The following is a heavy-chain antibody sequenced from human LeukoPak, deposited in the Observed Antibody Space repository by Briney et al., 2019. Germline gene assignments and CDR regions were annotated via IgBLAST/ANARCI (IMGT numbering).Heavy chain of an antibody. V-gene: IGHV6-1*01. CDR1: GDSVSSNSAA. D-gene: IGHD3-3*01. Sequence: SQTLSFTCAISGDSVSSNSAAWNWIRQSPSRGLEWLGRTFYRSKWYNDYAVSVKSRITINPDTSKNQVSLQLNSVTPEDTAVYYCARETSFRYYDIWSGWDYWGQGTLVTVSS. CDR3: ARETSFRYYDIWSGWDY. J-gene: IGHJ4*02. CDR2: TFYRSKWYN.